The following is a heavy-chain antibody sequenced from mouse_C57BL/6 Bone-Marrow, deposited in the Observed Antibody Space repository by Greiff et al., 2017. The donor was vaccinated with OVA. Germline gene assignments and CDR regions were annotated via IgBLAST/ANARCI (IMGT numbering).Heavy chain of an antibody. V-gene: IGHV1-18*01. Sequence: VQLKQSGPELVKPGASVKIPCKASGYTFTDYIMDWVKQSHGKSLEWIGDINPNNGGTIYNQKFKGKATLTVDKSSSTAYMELRSLTSEDTAVYYCARGYDYDGNAMDYWGQGTSVTVSS. CDR1: GYTFTDYI. CDR2: INPNNGGT. D-gene: IGHD2-4*01. J-gene: IGHJ4*01. CDR3: ARGYDYDGNAMDY.